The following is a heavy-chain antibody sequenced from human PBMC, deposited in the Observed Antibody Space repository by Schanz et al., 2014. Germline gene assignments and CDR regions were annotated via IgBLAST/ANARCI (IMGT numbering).Heavy chain of an antibody. D-gene: IGHD3-10*01. J-gene: IGHJ4*02. CDR2: ISWNSGSV. CDR1: GFTFDNYA. V-gene: IGHV3-9*01. CDR3: TKGMDSYVSGSDH. Sequence: EVQLVESGGGLVQPGRSLRLSCAASGFTFDNYAMHWVRQAPGKGLEWVSSISWNSGSVAYADSVKGRFTISRDDAKNSLYLQMNSLRAEDTALYYCTKGMDSYVSGSDHWGQGTLVTVSS.